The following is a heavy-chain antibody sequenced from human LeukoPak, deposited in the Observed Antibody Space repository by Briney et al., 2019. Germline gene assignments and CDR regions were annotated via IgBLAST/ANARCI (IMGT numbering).Heavy chain of an antibody. Sequence: GGSLRLSCAASGFTFSSYNMNWVRQAPGKGLEWVSFISTSSSYIHYADSVKGRFTISRDNAKNSLYLQMNSLRAEDTAVYYCARTRGVDYWGQGTLVTVSS. CDR1: GFTFSSYN. CDR3: ARTRGVDY. J-gene: IGHJ4*02. V-gene: IGHV3-21*01. CDR2: ISTSSSYI.